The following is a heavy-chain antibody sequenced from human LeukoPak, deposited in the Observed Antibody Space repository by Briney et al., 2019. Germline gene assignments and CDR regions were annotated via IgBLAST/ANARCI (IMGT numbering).Heavy chain of an antibody. CDR3: AAAVGFGGDYGMDV. V-gene: IGHV3-7*03. CDR2: IKQDGREI. CDR1: GFNFSSYW. D-gene: IGHD3-10*01. Sequence: GGSLRLSCSASGFNFSSYWLSWVRQAPGKVPDSLANIKQDGREIYYVDSVKVRFTISRDKAKNSLYLQMNSLRAEDTAVYYCAAAVGFGGDYGMDVWAKGTTVTVSS. J-gene: IGHJ6*04.